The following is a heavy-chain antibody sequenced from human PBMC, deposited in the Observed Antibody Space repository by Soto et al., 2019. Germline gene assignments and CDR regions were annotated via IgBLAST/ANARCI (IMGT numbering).Heavy chain of an antibody. Sequence: ETLSLTCTVSGVSIISSSYFWGWVRQPPGKGLEWIGSIYYSASTYYNPSLKRRLTISVDTSKNQFSLKLSSVTAADTAVYYCATQEVGGSYVYTFDPWGQGTLVTVSS. CDR2: IYYSAST. V-gene: IGHV4-39*01. J-gene: IGHJ5*02. CDR1: GVSIISSSYF. CDR3: ATQEVGGSYVYTFDP. D-gene: IGHD1-26*01.